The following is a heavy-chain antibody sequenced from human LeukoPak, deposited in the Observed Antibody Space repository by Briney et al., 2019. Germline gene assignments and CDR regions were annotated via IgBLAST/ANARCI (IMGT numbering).Heavy chain of an antibody. CDR2: IYTSGST. Sequence: SETLSPTCTVSGGSISSYYWSWIRQPAGKGLEWIGRIYTSGSTNYNPSLKSRVTMSVDTSKNQFSLKLSSVTAADTAVYYCARSHYYDSSGYYLDYWGQGTLVTVSS. CDR3: ARSHYYDSSGYYLDY. V-gene: IGHV4-4*07. CDR1: GGSISSYY. D-gene: IGHD3-22*01. J-gene: IGHJ4*02.